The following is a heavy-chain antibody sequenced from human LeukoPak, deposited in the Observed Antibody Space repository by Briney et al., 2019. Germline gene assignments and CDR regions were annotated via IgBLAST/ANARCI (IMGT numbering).Heavy chain of an antibody. CDR2: ISAYNGNT. CDR3: AREVYPYDAFDI. D-gene: IGHD1-14*01. CDR1: GYTFTSYG. V-gene: IGHV1-18*01. Sequence: AASVKVSCTASGYTFTSYGISWVRQAPGQGLEWMGWISAYNGNTNYAQKLQGRVTMTTDTSTSTAYMELRSLRSDDTAVYYCAREVYPYDAFDIWGQGTMVTVSS. J-gene: IGHJ3*02.